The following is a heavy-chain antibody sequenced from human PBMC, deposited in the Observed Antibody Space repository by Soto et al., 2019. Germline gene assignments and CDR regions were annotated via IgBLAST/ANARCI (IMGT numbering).Heavy chain of an antibody. V-gene: IGHV1-8*01. D-gene: IGHD4-17*01. J-gene: IGHJ5*02. CDR1: GYTFTSYD. CDR2: MNPNSGNT. Sequence: QVQLVQSGAEVKKPGASVKVSCKASGYTFTSYDINWVRQATGQGLEYLGWMNPNSGNTAYVQKFQGRVTMTRDNSITKAYMELSSLRSEDTAVYFCARGIKYGAYSRWFDPWGQGTLVTVSS. CDR3: ARGIKYGAYSRWFDP.